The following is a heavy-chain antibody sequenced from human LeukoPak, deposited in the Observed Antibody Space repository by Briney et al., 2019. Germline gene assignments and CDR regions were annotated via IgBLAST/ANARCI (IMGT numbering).Heavy chain of an antibody. J-gene: IGHJ4*02. V-gene: IGHV3-9*01. Sequence: GGSLRLSCAASGFTFDDHAMHWVRQAPGKGLEWVSGISWNSGGIAYADSVKGRFTISRDNAKNSLYLQMNSLRVEDTAVYYCAKEGRSLQTYWGQGTLVTVSS. D-gene: IGHD1-1*01. CDR3: AKEGRSLQTY. CDR2: ISWNSGGI. CDR1: GFTFDDHA.